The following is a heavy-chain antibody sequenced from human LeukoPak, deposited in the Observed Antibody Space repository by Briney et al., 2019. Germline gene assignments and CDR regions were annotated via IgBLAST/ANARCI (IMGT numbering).Heavy chain of an antibody. CDR1: GYTFTGYY. Sequence: ASVKVSCKASGYTFTGYYIHWVRQAPGQGLEWMGWINPNSGGTNYAQKFQGRVTMTRDTSISTAYMELSRLRSDGTAVYYCARSKGYDILTGSYLDDAFDIWGQGTMVTVSS. D-gene: IGHD3-9*01. J-gene: IGHJ3*02. CDR3: ARSKGYDILTGSYLDDAFDI. CDR2: INPNSGGT. V-gene: IGHV1-2*02.